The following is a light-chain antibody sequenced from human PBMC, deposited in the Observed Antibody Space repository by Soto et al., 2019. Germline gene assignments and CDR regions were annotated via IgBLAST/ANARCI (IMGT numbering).Light chain of an antibody. J-gene: IGKJ1*01. Sequence: DIQITQSPSSLSASVVDRVTITCRASQSISSYLNWYQQKPGKAPKLLIYAASTLQSGVPSRFSGSGSGTDFTLTIRCLQSEDFATYYCQQYYSYPRTFGQGPKVDTK. CDR3: QQYYSYPRT. V-gene: IGKV1-39*01. CDR2: AAS. CDR1: QSISSY.